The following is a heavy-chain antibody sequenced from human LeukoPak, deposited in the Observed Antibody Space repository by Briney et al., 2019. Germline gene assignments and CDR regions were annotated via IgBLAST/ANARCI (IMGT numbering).Heavy chain of an antibody. D-gene: IGHD1-26*01. Sequence: QSGGSLRLSCAASGFTFSSYAMHWVRQAPGKGLEWVAVISYDGSNKYYADSVKGRFTISRDNSKNTLYLQMNSLRAEDTAVYYCASDDSGSTYYYYGMDVWGQGTTVTVSS. CDR2: ISYDGSNK. V-gene: IGHV3-30-3*01. CDR1: GFTFSSYA. J-gene: IGHJ6*02. CDR3: ASDDSGSTYYYYGMDV.